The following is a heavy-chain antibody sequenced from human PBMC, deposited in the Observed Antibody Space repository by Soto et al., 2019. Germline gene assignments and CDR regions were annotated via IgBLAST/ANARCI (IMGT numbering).Heavy chain of an antibody. V-gene: IGHV4-34*01. CDR1: GGSFSGYQ. D-gene: IGHD3-10*01. CDR2: INDSGNI. J-gene: IGHJ6*03. CDR3: ARGLILWFGELSRRGGYYYYMDV. Sequence: QVQLQQWGAGLLKPSETLSLTCAVYGGSFSGYQWTWIRQTPGKGLEWIGEINDSGNINYNPSLKSRDTTLVDTAKKQIYLKLSSVTAADTAVYYCARGLILWFGELSRRGGYYYYMDVWGKGTTVTVSS.